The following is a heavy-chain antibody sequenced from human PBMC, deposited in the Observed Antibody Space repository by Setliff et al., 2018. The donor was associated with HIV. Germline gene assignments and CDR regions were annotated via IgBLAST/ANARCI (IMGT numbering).Heavy chain of an antibody. J-gene: IGHJ4*02. CDR2: FIPILGPA. D-gene: IGHD3-16*02. V-gene: IGHV1-69*13. CDR1: GVTFSSSA. CDR3: ASAADVDIAAALRHGLGLRLGELSY. Sequence: GASVKVSCKVSGVTFSSSAISWVRQAPGQGLEWMGGFIPILGPANYAQKFQGRVTITADESLSTAFMELSSLRSEDTAIYYCASAADVDIAAALRHGLGLRLGELSYWGKGTLVTVSS.